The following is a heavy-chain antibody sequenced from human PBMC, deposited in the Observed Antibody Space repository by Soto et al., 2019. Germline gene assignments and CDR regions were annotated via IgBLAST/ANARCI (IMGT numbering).Heavy chain of an antibody. CDR1: GGSISSGGYY. J-gene: IGHJ6*02. CDR3: ARLDGRLRLGELSLYHIYYYGMDV. D-gene: IGHD3-16*02. Sequence: SETLSLTCTVSGGSISSGGYYWSWIRQHPGKGLEWIGYIYYSGSTYYNPSLKGRVTISVDTSKNQFSLKLSSVTAADTAVYYCARLDGRLRLGELSLYHIYYYGMDVWGQGTTVTVSS. V-gene: IGHV4-31*03. CDR2: IYYSGST.